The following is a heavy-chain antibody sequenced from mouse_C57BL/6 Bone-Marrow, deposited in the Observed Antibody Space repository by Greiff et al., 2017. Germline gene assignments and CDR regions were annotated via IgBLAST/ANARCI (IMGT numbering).Heavy chain of an antibody. CDR2: ISNFAYSV. D-gene: IGHD2-5*01. CDR3: ARRGAYYSNYDYAMDY. V-gene: IGHV5-15*01. J-gene: IGHJ4*01. Sequence: VKLMESGGGLVQPGGSLKLSCAASGFTFSDYGMAWVRQAPRKGPEWVAFISNFAYSVYYADTVTGRFTISRENAKNTLYLEMSSLRSEDTAMYYCARRGAYYSNYDYAMDYWGQGTSVTVSS. CDR1: GFTFSDYG.